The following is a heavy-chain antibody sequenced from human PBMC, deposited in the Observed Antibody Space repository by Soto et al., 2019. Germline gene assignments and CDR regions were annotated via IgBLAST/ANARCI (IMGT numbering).Heavy chain of an antibody. J-gene: IGHJ3*02. CDR3: ARVWGRWPQADAFDI. CDR2: ISSSSSYT. Sequence: GGSQRVSCGAAGFNCSDYYMSWIRQAPGKGLEWVSYISSSSSYTNYADSVKGRFTISRDNAKNSLYLQMNSLRAEDTAVYYCARVWGRWPQADAFDIWGQGTMVTVSS. D-gene: IGHD3-16*01. CDR1: GFNCSDYY. V-gene: IGHV3-11*05.